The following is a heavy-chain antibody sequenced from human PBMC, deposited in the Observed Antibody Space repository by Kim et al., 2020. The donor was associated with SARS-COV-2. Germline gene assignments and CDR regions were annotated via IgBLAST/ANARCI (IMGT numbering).Heavy chain of an antibody. CDR3: AKVGVRYSYGRSPIDY. CDR2: ISGSGGST. J-gene: IGHJ4*02. V-gene: IGHV3-23*01. D-gene: IGHD5-18*01. CDR1: GFTFSSYA. Sequence: GGSLRLSCAASGFTFSSYAMSWVRQAPGKGLEWVSAISGSGGSTYYADSVKGRFTISRDNSKNTLYLQMNSLRAEDTAVYYCAKVGVRYSYGRSPIDYWGQGTLVTVSS.